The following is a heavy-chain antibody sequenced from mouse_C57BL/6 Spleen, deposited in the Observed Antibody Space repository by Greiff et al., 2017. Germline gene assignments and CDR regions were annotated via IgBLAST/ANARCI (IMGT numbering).Heavy chain of an antibody. V-gene: IGHV1-82*01. CDR1: GYAFSSSW. D-gene: IGHD2-2*01. CDR3: ARPHGYDDAMGY. CDR2: IYPGDGDT. J-gene: IGHJ4*01. Sequence: QVQLQQSGPELVKPGASVKISCKASGYAFSSSWMNWVKQRPGKGLEWIGRIYPGDGDTNYNGKFKGKATLTADNSSSTAYMQLSSLTSEDSAVYYCARPHGYDDAMGYWGQGTTVTVSS.